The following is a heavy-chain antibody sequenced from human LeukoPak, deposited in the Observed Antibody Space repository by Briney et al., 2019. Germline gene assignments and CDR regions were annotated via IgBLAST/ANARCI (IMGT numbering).Heavy chain of an antibody. D-gene: IGHD2-21*02. CDR1: GGSISSGGYY. V-gene: IGHV4-31*03. CDR3: AREDPPGTYCGGDCYYYYYGMDV. Sequence: SQTLSLTCTVSGGSISSGGYYWSWIRQHPGKGLEWIGYIYYSGSTYYNPSLKSRVTISVDTSKNQFSLKLSSVTAADTAVYYCAREDPPGTYCGGDCYYYYYGMDVWGQGTTVTVSS. J-gene: IGHJ6*02. CDR2: IYYSGST.